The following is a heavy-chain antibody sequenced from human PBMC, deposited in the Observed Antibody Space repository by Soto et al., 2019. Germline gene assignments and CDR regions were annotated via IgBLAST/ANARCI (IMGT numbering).Heavy chain of an antibody. V-gene: IGHV1-8*01. CDR3: ARAYDFWSGSDY. D-gene: IGHD3-3*01. Sequence: ASVKVSCKASGYTFTSYDINWVRQATGQGLEWMGWMNPNSGNTGYAQKFQGRVTMTRNTSISTAYMELSSLRSEDTAVYYCARAYDFWSGSDYCGQGTLVTVSS. CDR2: MNPNSGNT. CDR1: GYTFTSYD. J-gene: IGHJ4*02.